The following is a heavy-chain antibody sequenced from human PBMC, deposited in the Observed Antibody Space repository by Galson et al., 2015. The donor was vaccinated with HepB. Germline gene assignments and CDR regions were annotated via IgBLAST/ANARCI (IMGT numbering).Heavy chain of an antibody. D-gene: IGHD1-26*01. V-gene: IGHV3-30*14. CDR2: LSYGGNNE. CDR1: GFTFGSYA. Sequence: SLRLSCAASGFTFGSYAMSWVRQAPGKGLEWAALLSYGGNNEYYAHSAKGRFTISRDNSKNTLFLQMNSLRAEDTAVYFCAAELRMGHAALHAFDMWGRGTMVTVSS. CDR3: AAELRMGHAALHAFDM. J-gene: IGHJ3*02.